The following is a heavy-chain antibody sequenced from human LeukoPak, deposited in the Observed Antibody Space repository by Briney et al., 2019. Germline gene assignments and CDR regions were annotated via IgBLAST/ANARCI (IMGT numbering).Heavy chain of an antibody. CDR3: ARVPRYGITIFGVAGDYYYMDV. V-gene: IGHV1-18*01. D-gene: IGHD3-3*01. J-gene: IGHJ6*03. CDR2: ISGYNGKT. CDR1: GYTFTSYG. Sequence: GASVKVSCKASGYTFTSYGISWVRQAPGQGLEWMGWISGYNGKTNYAQELQGRVTMTTDTSTSTAYMELRSLRSDDTAVYYCARVPRYGITIFGVAGDYYYMDVWGKGTTVTVSS.